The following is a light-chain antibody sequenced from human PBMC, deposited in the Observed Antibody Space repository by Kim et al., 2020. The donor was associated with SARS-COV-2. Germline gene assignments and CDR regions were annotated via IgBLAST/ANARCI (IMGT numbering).Light chain of an antibody. CDR3: QVWDRHPWV. CDR2: RDT. J-gene: IGLJ3*02. V-gene: IGLV3-9*01. Sequence: SYELTQPLSVSVALGQTATITCGASTIGSKIVHWYQQTTGQAPVMVIARDTIRPSWIPEPFSGSTSGNTATLTISRAQAGGEADYYCQVWDRHPWV. CDR1: TIGSKI.